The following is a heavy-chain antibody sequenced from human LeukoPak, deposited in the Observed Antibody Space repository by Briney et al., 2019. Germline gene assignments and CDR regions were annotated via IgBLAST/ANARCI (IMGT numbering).Heavy chain of an antibody. V-gene: IGHV3-30*03. CDR3: ASYSNSLGG. J-gene: IGHJ4*02. Sequence: GGSLRLSCAASGFTFSSYGMHWVHQAPGKGLEWVAVISYDGSNKYYADSAKGRFTISRDNSKNTLYLQMNSLRAEDTAVYYCASYSNSLGGWGQGTLVTVSS. CDR1: GFTFSSYG. CDR2: ISYDGSNK. D-gene: IGHD4-11*01.